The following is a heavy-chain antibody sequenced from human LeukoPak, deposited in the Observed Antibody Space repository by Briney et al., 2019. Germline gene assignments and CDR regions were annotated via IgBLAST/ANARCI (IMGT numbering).Heavy chain of an antibody. CDR2: VSSSGSTI. CDR3: VRGSACQLLMALDY. D-gene: IGHD2-2*01. Sequence: GGSLRLSCAASGFTFSSYSMNWVRPAPGQGLVWVSYVSSSGSTIYYADSVKGRFTSSRDNAKNSLYLQMNSLRAEDTAVYYCVRGSACQLLMALDYWGQGTLVTVSS. CDR1: GFTFSSYS. V-gene: IGHV3-48*01. J-gene: IGHJ4*02.